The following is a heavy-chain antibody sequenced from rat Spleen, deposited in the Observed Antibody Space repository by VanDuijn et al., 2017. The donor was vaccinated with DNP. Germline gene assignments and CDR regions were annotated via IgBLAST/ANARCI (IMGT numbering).Heavy chain of an antibody. CDR1: GFTFSDYN. Sequence: EVQLVESGGGLLQPGRSLKLSCAASGFTFSDYNMAWVRQAPKKGLEWVATIIYDGGDATYYRDSVKGRFTVSRDNTMNSLYLQMDSLRPEDTATYYCVRVGYNSVDYWGQGLMVTVSS. D-gene: IGHD1-4*01. J-gene: IGHJ2*01. V-gene: IGHV5S10*01. CDR2: IIYDGGDAT. CDR3: VRVGYNSVDY.